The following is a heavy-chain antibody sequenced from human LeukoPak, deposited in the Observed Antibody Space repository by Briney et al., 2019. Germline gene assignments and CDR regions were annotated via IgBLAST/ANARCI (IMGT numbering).Heavy chain of an antibody. CDR3: ARDDLRNGMDV. D-gene: IGHD3/OR15-3a*01. J-gene: IGHJ6*02. V-gene: IGHV3-53*01. CDR1: GFTVSNKY. CDR2: IYSDGST. Sequence: PGGSLRLSCAASGFTVSNKYMSWVRQAPGKGLEWVSVIYSDGSTYYADSVKGRFTISRDNSKNTLYLQMNSLRAEDTAVYYCARDDLRNGMDVWGQGTTVTVSS.